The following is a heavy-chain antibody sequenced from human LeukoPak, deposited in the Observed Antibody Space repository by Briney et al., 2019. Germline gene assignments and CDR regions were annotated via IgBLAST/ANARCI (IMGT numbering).Heavy chain of an antibody. CDR1: GFTFSSYA. Sequence: PGGSLRLSCAASGFTFSSYAMHWVRQAPGKGLEYISAITNNGGSTYYVNSVKGRFTISRDNSKNTLYLQMGSLRAEDMAVYYCARAQISGNYDYWGQGTLVTVSS. V-gene: IGHV3-64*01. CDR3: ARAQISGNYDY. CDR2: ITNNGGST. J-gene: IGHJ4*02. D-gene: IGHD1-26*01.